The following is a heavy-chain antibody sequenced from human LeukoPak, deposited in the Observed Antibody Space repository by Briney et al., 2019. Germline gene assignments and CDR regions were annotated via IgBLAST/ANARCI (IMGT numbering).Heavy chain of an antibody. D-gene: IGHD3-22*01. CDR1: GFTFSSYG. J-gene: IGHJ4*02. CDR3: ARASYYYDSSGYYPSDY. V-gene: IGHV3-7*01. Sequence: PGGSLRLSCAASGFTFSSYGMHWVRQAPGKGLEGVANIKQDGSEKYYVDSVKGRFTISRDNAKNSLYLQMNSLRAEDTAVYYCARASYYYDSSGYYPSDYWGQGTLVTVSS. CDR2: IKQDGSEK.